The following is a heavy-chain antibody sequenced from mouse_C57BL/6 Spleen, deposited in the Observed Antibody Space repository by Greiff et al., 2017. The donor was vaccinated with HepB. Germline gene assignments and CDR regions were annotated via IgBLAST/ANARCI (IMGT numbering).Heavy chain of an antibody. J-gene: IGHJ4*01. D-gene: IGHD2-12*01. Sequence: QVQLQQPGAELVKPGASVKLSCKASGYTFTSYWMHWVKQRPGRGLEWIGRIDPNSGGTKYNEKFKSKATLTVDKPSSTAYMQRSSLTSEDSAVYDGAIGCYDRGGGAMDYWGQGTSVTVSS. V-gene: IGHV1-72*01. CDR3: AIGCYDRGGGAMDY. CDR2: IDPNSGGT. CDR1: GYTFTSYW.